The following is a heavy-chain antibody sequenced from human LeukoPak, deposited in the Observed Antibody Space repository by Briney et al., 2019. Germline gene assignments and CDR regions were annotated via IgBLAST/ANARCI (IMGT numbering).Heavy chain of an antibody. Sequence: SVKVSCKASGDTFNNYYFTWVRQAPGQGLEWMGRIIPMLGITTYAQRFQGRVTITADRSTSTAYMELSSLRSEDTAVYYCARSRNWLSDYWGQGTLVTVSS. V-gene: IGHV1-69*02. D-gene: IGHD3-22*01. J-gene: IGHJ1*01. CDR2: IIPMLGIT. CDR1: GDTFNNYY. CDR3: ARSRNWLSDY.